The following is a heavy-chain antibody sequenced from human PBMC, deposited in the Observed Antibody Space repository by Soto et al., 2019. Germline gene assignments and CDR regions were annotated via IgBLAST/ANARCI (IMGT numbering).Heavy chain of an antibody. CDR1: GAALNSGNYY. D-gene: IGHD2-21*01. Sequence: TLSPTCSVSGAALNSGNYYWSWILQVPGKGLEWIGHIYVTGAVDYNPSLRDRITISQDTSERQFSLNLRLVTAADTAVYYCARLRIATNNYKWFDPWGQGTLVTVSS. J-gene: IGHJ5*02. CDR3: ARLRIATNNYKWFDP. V-gene: IGHV4-31*03. CDR2: IYVTGAV.